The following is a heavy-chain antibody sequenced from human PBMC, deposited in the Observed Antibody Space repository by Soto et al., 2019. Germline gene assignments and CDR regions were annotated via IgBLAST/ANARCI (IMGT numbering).Heavy chain of an antibody. V-gene: IGHV1-69*01. D-gene: IGHD6-13*01. J-gene: IGHJ4*02. CDR1: GGTFSSYA. Sequence: QVQLVQSGAEVKKPGSSVKVSCNASGGTFSSYAISWVRQAPGQGLEWMGGIIPIFGTANYAQKFQGRVTITADESTSTAYMELRSLRSEDTAVYYCARDHRGIAANDYWGQGTLVTVSS. CDR2: IIPIFGTA. CDR3: ARDHRGIAANDY.